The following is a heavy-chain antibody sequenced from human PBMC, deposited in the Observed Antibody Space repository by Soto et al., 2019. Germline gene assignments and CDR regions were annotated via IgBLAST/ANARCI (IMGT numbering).Heavy chain of an antibody. V-gene: IGHV3-23*01. CDR3: AKVDRITMIVVVTQFDY. CDR2: ISGSGGST. J-gene: IGHJ4*02. D-gene: IGHD3-22*01. CDR1: GFTFSSYA. Sequence: GGSLRLSCAASGFTFSSYAMSWVRQAPGKGLEWVSAISGSGGSTYYADSVKGRFTISRDNSKNTLYLQMNSLRAEDTAVYYCAKVDRITMIVVVTQFDYWGQGTLVTVSS.